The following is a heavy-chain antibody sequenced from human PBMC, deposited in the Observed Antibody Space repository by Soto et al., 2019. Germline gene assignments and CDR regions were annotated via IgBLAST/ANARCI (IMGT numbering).Heavy chain of an antibody. CDR1: GFTFSSYG. CDR2: IWYDGSNK. Sequence: QVQLVESGGGVVQPGRSLRLSCAASGFTFSSYGMHWVRQAPGKGLEWVAVIWYDGSNKYYADSVKGRFTISRDNSKNTLYLQMNSLRAEDTAVYYCARDPNFYYYGSGSYYNGGYYFDYWGQGTLVTVSS. CDR3: ARDPNFYYYGSGSYYNGGYYFDY. J-gene: IGHJ4*02. V-gene: IGHV3-33*01. D-gene: IGHD3-10*01.